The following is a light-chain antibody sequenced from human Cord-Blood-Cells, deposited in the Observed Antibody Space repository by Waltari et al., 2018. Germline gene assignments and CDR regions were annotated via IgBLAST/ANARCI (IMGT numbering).Light chain of an antibody. CDR3: NSRDSSGNHWV. V-gene: IGLV3-19*01. J-gene: IGLJ3*02. CDR1: SLRSSY. Sequence: SSELTQDLAVSVALGQTVRITCQGDSLRSSYASRYQQKPGQAPVLVIYGKNNRPSGIPDRFSGSSSGNTASLTITGAQAEDEADYYCNSRDSSGNHWVFGGGTKLTVL. CDR2: GKN.